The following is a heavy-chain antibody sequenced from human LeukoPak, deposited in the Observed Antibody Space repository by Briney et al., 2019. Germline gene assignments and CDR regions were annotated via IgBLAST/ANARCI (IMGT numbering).Heavy chain of an antibody. Sequence: SQTLSLTCAISGNSVSSNSAAWNWIRQSPSRSLEWLGRTYYRSKWYNDYAVSVKSRITINPDTSKNQFSLQLNSVTPEDTAVYYCARDLFHGSWGYNWFDPWGQGTLVTVSS. D-gene: IGHD1-26*01. J-gene: IGHJ5*02. CDR1: GNSVSSNSAA. V-gene: IGHV6-1*01. CDR3: ARDLFHGSWGYNWFDP. CDR2: TYYRSKWYN.